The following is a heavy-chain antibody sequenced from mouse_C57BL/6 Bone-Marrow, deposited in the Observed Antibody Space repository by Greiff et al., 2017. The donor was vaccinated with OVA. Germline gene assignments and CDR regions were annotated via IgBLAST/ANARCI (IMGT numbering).Heavy chain of an antibody. D-gene: IGHD3-2*02. Sequence: QVQLQQSGAELMKPGASVKLSCKATGYTFTGYWIEWVKQRPGHGLEWIGEILPGSGCTNYNEKFKGKATFTADTSSNTAYMQLSSLTTEDTAIYYCARSQLRLTWFAYWGQGTLVTVSA. V-gene: IGHV1-9*01. J-gene: IGHJ3*01. CDR1: GYTFTGYW. CDR2: ILPGSGCT. CDR3: ARSQLRLTWFAY.